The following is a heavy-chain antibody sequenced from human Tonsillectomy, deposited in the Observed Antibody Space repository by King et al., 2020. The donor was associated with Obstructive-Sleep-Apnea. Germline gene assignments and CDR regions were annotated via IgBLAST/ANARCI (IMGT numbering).Heavy chain of an antibody. CDR2: ILYAGTYE. Sequence: QLVQSGGGVVQPGRSLRLSCAASGFTFSSFPIHWVRQAPGKGLEWVAIILYAGTYEYYAASGKGRFTIPRDNSKNTLYLQMTSPRADDTAVYYCARDFGTSAADPFDCWGQGTLVTVSS. D-gene: IGHD3-10*01. CDR1: GFTFSSFP. CDR3: ARDFGTSAADPFDC. J-gene: IGHJ4*02. V-gene: IGHV3-30-3*01.